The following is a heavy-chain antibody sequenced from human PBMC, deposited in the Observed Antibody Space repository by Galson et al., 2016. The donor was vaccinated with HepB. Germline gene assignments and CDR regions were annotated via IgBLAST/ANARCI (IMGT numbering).Heavy chain of an antibody. D-gene: IGHD2-15*01. CDR1: GNTSSIYS. CDR2: INGGNSDT. CDR3: ATTGYCSCGSCYRGWFDP. V-gene: IGHV1-3*01. J-gene: IGHJ5*02. Sequence: SVKVSCKASGNTSSIYSMHWVRQAPGQRLEWMGWINGGNSDTKYSQQFQGRVTFTRVTSASTAYLELSNLTSEDTAVYYCATTGYCSCGSCYRGWFDPWGQGTLVTVSS.